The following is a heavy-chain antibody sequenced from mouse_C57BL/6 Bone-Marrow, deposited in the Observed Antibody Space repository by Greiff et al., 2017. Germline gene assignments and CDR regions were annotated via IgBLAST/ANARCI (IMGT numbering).Heavy chain of an antibody. CDR1: GFTFSSYG. Sequence: DVKLVESGGDLVKPGGSLKLSCAASGFTFSSYGMSWVRQTPDKRLGWVATISSGGSYTYYPDSGKGRFTISIDNAKNTLYLQMSSLKSEDTAMYYCARRGFYYGSRGYFDVWGTGTTVTVSS. D-gene: IGHD1-1*01. CDR3: ARRGFYYGSRGYFDV. V-gene: IGHV5-6*02. CDR2: ISSGGSYT. J-gene: IGHJ1*03.